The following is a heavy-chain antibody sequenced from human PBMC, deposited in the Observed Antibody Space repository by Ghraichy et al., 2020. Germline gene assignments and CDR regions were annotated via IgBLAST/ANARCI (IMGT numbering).Heavy chain of an antibody. CDR1: GFTFSSYA. V-gene: IGHV3-23*01. J-gene: IGHJ1*01. CDR2: ISGSGGST. Sequence: GGSLRLSCAASGFTFSSYAMSWVRQAPGKGLEWVSAISGSGGSTYYADSVKGRFTISRDNSKNTLYLQMNSLRAEDTAVYYCAKGPEDYYDRRAEYFQHWGQGTLVTVSS. D-gene: IGHD3-22*01. CDR3: AKGPEDYYDRRAEYFQH.